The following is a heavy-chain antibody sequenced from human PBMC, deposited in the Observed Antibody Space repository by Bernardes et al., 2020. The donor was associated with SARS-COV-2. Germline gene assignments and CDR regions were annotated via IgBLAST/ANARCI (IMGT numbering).Heavy chain of an antibody. D-gene: IGHD3-16*02. Sequence: SQILSLTFAVYGGSFSGYYWSWILPPPGKGLEWIGDISHSESIDYNPSLKSRVTISVDTSKNQVSLMLSSVTAADTAVYYCARGGRRVWGSYRHRFDYWGQGTLVTVSS. CDR1: GGSFSGYY. J-gene: IGHJ4*02. V-gene: IGHV4-34*01. CDR2: ISHSESI. CDR3: ARGGRRVWGSYRHRFDY.